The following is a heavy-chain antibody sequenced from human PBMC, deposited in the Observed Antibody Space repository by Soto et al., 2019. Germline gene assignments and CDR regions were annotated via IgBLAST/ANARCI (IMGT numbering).Heavy chain of an antibody. Sequence: GGSLRLSCAASGFIFSSYSMHWVRQAPGKGLEWVAVISYDGSNKYYADSVKGRFTISRDNSKNTLYLQMNSLRAEDTAVYYRARDTSGTGSFDYWGQGTLVTVSS. CDR3: ARDTSGTGSFDY. CDR1: GFIFSSYS. CDR2: ISYDGSNK. V-gene: IGHV3-30-3*01. J-gene: IGHJ4*02. D-gene: IGHD1-26*01.